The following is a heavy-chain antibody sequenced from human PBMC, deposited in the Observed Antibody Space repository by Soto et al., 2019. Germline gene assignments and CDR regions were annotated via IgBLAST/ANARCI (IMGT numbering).Heavy chain of an antibody. J-gene: IGHJ4*02. CDR3: ARRAGYCSSTSCYRGPSAFDY. D-gene: IGHD2-2*01. CDR2: INHSGST. CDR1: GGSISGYY. Sequence: SETLSLTCTVSGGSISGYYWSWIRQPPGKGLEWIGEINHSGSTNYNPSLKSRVTISVDTSKNQFSLKLSSVTAADMAVYYCARRAGYCSSTSCYRGPSAFDYWGQGTLVTVS. V-gene: IGHV4-34*01.